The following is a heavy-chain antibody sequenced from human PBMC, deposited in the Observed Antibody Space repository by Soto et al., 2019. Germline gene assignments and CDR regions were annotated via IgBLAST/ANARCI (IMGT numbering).Heavy chain of an antibody. CDR3: AKGGVLPYYYYGMDV. J-gene: IGHJ6*02. D-gene: IGHD2-8*02. CDR2: ISYDGSNK. Sequence: ESVGGVVQPGRSLRLSCAASGFTFSSYGMHWVRQAPGTGLEWVAVISYDGSNKYYADSVKGRFTISRDNSKNTLYLQMNSLRAEDTAVYYCAKGGVLPYYYYGMDVWGQGTTVTVSS. CDR1: GFTFSSYG. V-gene: IGHV3-30*18.